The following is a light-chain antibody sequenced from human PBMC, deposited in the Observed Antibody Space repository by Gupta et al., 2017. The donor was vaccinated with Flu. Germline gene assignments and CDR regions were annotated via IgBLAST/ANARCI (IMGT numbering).Light chain of an antibody. J-gene: IGKJ2*01. CDR1: QSVSSSY. V-gene: IGKV3-20*01. CDR2: GAS. Sequence: PGERATLSCRASQSVSSSYLAWYQQKPGQAPRLLIYGASSRATGIPDRFSGSGSGTDFTLTISRLEPEDFAVYYCQQYGSSPYTFGQGTKLEIK. CDR3: QQYGSSPYT.